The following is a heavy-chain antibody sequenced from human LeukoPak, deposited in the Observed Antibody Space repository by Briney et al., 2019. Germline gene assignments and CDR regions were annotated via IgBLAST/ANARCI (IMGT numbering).Heavy chain of an antibody. Sequence: SETLSLTCTVSGGSISGGGYYWSWIRQHPGKGLEWIGYIYYSGSTYYNPSLKSRVTISVDTSKNQFSLKLSSVTAADTAVYYCARDKWEPPNYYYGMDVWGQGTTVTVSS. V-gene: IGHV4-31*03. D-gene: IGHD1-26*01. CDR1: GGSISGGGYY. CDR3: ARDKWEPPNYYYGMDV. J-gene: IGHJ6*02. CDR2: IYYSGST.